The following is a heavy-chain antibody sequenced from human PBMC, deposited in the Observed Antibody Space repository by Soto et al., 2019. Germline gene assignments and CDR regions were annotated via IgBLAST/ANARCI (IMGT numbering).Heavy chain of an antibody. Sequence: SETLSLTCTVSGGSISSYYWSWIRQPPGKGLEWIGEINHSGSTNYNPSLKSRVTISVDTSKNQFSLKLSSVTAADTAVYYCASRRIVVVLRPFDPWGQGTLVTVSS. CDR3: ASRRIVVVLRPFDP. V-gene: IGHV4-34*01. CDR2: INHSGST. CDR1: GGSISSYY. J-gene: IGHJ5*02. D-gene: IGHD2-21*01.